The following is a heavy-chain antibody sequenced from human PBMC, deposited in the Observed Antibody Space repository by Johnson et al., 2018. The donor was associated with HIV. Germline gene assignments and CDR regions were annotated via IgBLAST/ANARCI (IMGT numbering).Heavy chain of an antibody. V-gene: IGHV3-74*01. CDR3: ARERDYYDSGGYWVDAFDI. Sequence: MQLVESGGGVVQPGRSLRLSCAASGFTFDDYTMHWVCPAPGKGLEWVSRINSDGSSTNYADSVKGRFSISRDNAENTLYLQMNSLRAEDTAVYYCARERDYYDSGGYWVDAFDIWGQGTMVTVSS. CDR1: GFTFDDYT. CDR2: INSDGSST. D-gene: IGHD3-22*01. J-gene: IGHJ3*02.